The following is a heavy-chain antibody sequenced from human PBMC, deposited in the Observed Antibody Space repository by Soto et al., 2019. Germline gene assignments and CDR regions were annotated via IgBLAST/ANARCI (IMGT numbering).Heavy chain of an antibody. CDR3: TALDTSSTLEVFDY. V-gene: IGHV3-73*02. CDR2: IRSKANTYAT. CDR1: GFTFSGSA. J-gene: IGHJ4*02. D-gene: IGHD2-15*01. Sequence: EVQLVESGGGLVQPGGSLKLSCAASGFTFSGSAIHWVRQASGKGLEWVGRIRSKANTYATAYAASVKGRFTISRDDSRNTADRQMNSMKAEDTAVYYCTALDTSSTLEVFDYWGQGTLVTVSS.